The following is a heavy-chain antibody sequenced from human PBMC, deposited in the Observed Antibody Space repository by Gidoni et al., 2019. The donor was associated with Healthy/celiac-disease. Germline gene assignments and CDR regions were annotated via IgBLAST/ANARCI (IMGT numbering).Heavy chain of an antibody. J-gene: IGHJ5*02. D-gene: IGHD3-16*02. V-gene: IGHV3-23*01. CDR1: GFTFSSYA. Sequence: EVQLLESGGGLVQHGGSLRLSCAASGFTFSSYAMSWVRQAPGKGRECVSAISGSGGSTYYADSVKGRFTISRDNSKNTLYLQMNSLRAEDTAVYYCAKGSYPDLGGFDPWGQGTLVTVSS. CDR2: ISGSGGST. CDR3: AKGSYPDLGGFDP.